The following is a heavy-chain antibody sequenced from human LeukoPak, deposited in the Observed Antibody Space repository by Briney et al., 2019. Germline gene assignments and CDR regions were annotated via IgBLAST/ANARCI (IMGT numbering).Heavy chain of an antibody. Sequence: PSETLSLTCTVSGGSISSYYWSWIRQPPGKGLEWIGYIYYSGSTNHNPSLKSRVTISVDTSKNQFSLKLSSVTAADTAVYYCARGDGIEPTGHFQHWGQGTLVTVSS. D-gene: IGHD3-9*01. J-gene: IGHJ1*01. CDR2: IYYSGST. CDR1: GGSISSYY. CDR3: ARGDGIEPTGHFQH. V-gene: IGHV4-59*01.